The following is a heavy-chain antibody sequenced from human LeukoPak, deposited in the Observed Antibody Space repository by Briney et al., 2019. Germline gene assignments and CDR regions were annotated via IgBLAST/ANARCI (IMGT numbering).Heavy chain of an antibody. V-gene: IGHV3-74*01. CDR2: ISSDGIST. D-gene: IGHD2-2*01. CDR3: ASFLCPTCS. Sequence: GGSLRLSCAASGFTFSSNWMHWVRQAPGKGLVWVSRISSDGISTTYADSVKGRFTPSRDNAKNTLYLQMNSLRVEDTAVYYCASFLCPTCSWGQGTLVTVSS. CDR1: GFTFSSNW. J-gene: IGHJ5*02.